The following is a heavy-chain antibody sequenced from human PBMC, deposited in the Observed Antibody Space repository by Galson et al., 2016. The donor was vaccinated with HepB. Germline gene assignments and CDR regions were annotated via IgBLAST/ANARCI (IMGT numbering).Heavy chain of an antibody. D-gene: IGHD3-22*01. CDR1: GFTFSTYA. V-gene: IGHV3-23*01. CDR3: AKDRGGSSGLDS. J-gene: IGHJ1*01. Sequence: SLRLSCAASGFTFSTYAMTWVRQAPGKGLESVSGISGSGDSTSYADSVKGRFTILRDNSKKTLYLQMNSLRAEDTAVYYRAKDRGGSSGLDSWGQGTLVTVSS. CDR2: ISGSGDST.